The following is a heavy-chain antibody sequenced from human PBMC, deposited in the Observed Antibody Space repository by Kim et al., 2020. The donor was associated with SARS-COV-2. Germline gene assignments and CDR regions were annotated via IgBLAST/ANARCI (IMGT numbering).Heavy chain of an antibody. CDR3: AKLTGYCSGGSCYPTFFQH. CDR2: IYPGDSDT. CDR1: GYSFTSYW. V-gene: IGHV5-51*01. J-gene: IGHJ1*01. Sequence: GESLKISCKGSGYSFTSYWIGWVRQMPGKGLEWMGIIYPGDSDTRYSPSFQGQVTISADKSISTAYLQWSSLKASDTTMYYCAKLTGYCSGGSCYPTFFQHWGQGTLVTVSS. D-gene: IGHD2-15*01.